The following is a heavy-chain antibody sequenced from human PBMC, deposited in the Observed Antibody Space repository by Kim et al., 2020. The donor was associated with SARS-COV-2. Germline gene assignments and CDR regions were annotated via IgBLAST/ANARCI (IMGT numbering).Heavy chain of an antibody. CDR3: ANDIAVAGTRGY. D-gene: IGHD6-19*01. Sequence: YYADSVKGRFTISRDNAKNSLYLQMNSLRAEDTAVYYCANDIAVAGTRGYWGQGTLVTVSS. V-gene: IGHV3-21*01. J-gene: IGHJ4*02.